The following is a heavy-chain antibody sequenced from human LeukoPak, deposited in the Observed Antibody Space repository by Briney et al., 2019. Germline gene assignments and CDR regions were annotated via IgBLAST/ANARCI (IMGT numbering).Heavy chain of an antibody. CDR1: GGSMRHSY. D-gene: IGHD3-3*01. Sequence: PSETLSLTCSVSGGSMRHSYWTWIRQTPEKGLEWIGYVYDNGNSNSRSSLRSRVSMSVDTSKNEFSLELSSVTAADTAVYFCARGSRYKPDFFDDWGLGTPVTVSS. CDR3: ARGSRYKPDFFDD. CDR2: VYDNGNS. V-gene: IGHV4-59*01. J-gene: IGHJ4*02.